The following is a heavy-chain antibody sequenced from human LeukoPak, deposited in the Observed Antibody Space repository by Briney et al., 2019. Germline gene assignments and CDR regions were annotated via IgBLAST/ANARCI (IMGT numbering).Heavy chain of an antibody. J-gene: IGHJ4*02. Sequence: SETLSLTCTVSGYSISSGYYWGWIRQPPGKGLEWIGSIYHSGSTYYNPSLKSRVTISVDTSKNQFSLKLSSVTAADTAVYYCARVRVWSGSSSWYGNPNWFDYWGQGTLVTVSS. CDR3: ARVRVWSGSSSWYGNPNWFDY. V-gene: IGHV4-38-2*02. D-gene: IGHD6-13*01. CDR1: GYSISSGYY. CDR2: IYHSGST.